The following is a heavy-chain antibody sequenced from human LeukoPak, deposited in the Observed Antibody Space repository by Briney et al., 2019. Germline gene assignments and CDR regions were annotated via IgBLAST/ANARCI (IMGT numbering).Heavy chain of an antibody. V-gene: IGHV1-18*01. D-gene: IGHD4-17*01. CDR3: ASELLTAQHNGDYSFYYYYGLDV. Sequence: GASVKVSCKASGYTFTSYGISWVRQAPGQGLEWMGWISAYNGNTNYAQKLQGRVTMTTDTSTSTAYMELRSLRSDDTAVYYCASELLTAQHNGDYSFYYYYGLDVWGQGTTVTVSS. CDR2: ISAYNGNT. J-gene: IGHJ6*02. CDR1: GYTFTSYG.